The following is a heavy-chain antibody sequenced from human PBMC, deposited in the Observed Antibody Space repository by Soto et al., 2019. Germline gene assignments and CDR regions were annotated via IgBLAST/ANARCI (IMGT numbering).Heavy chain of an antibody. CDR1: GFIFRNDW. CDR3: ITHPEHNGRGP. D-gene: IGHD2-8*01. J-gene: IGHJ5*02. CDR2: IKTKIEGGTT. V-gene: IGHV3-15*01. Sequence: EVQLVESGGGWATPGGSLRLSCAASGFIFRNDWMNWVRQAPGKGLEWVARIKTKIEGGTTDYAAPVQGRFFISRDDSKNTLVLQMNSLQTENPAVYYCITHPEHNGRGPWGQGNLGNV.